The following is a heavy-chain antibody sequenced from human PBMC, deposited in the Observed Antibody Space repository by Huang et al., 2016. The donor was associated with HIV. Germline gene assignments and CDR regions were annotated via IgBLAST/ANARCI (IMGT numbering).Heavy chain of an antibody. V-gene: IGHV5-51*01. Sequence: VQLVQSGAEVKKPGESLKISCKGSGYSFSSYWIAWVRQMPGKGLEWMGFIFPDDSDNTYSPSFDGQVTISADKSIGTAYLQWSSLKASDTAMYYCARRFSSSSGYFDYWGQGSLVTVSS. CDR3: ARRFSSSSGYFDY. J-gene: IGHJ4*02. CDR2: IFPDDSDN. D-gene: IGHD6-6*01. CDR1: GYSFSSYW.